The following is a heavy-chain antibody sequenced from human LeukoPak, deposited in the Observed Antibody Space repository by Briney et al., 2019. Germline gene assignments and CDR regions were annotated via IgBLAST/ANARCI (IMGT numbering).Heavy chain of an antibody. D-gene: IGHD3-16*01. CDR1: GYAFTIYS. CDR2: ISAYNGNT. V-gene: IGHV1-18*01. Sequence: ASEKVSCNASGYAFTIYSNSWEWNAHPQGIERMGRISAYNGNTNYAQKTQGRVTMTTDTYTSIAYMELRSVRSDDTAVYYGARVPLYGYYYMDVWGKGTTVTVSS. J-gene: IGHJ6*03. CDR3: ARVPLYGYYYMDV.